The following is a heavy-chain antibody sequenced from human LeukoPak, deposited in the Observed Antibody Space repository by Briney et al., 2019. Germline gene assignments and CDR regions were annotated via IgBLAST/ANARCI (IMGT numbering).Heavy chain of an antibody. V-gene: IGHV4-30-4*01. J-gene: IGHJ4*02. CDR1: GGSISSGDYY. CDR2: IYYSGST. D-gene: IGHD3/OR15-3a*01. Sequence: KPSETLSLTCTVSGGSISSGDYYWSWIRQSPGKGLEWIGYIYYSGSTYYNPSLTSRITVSVDTSKNQFSLKLSSVTAADTAMYYCARVFRRTDYVDYWGQGTLVTVSS. CDR3: ARVFRRTDYVDY.